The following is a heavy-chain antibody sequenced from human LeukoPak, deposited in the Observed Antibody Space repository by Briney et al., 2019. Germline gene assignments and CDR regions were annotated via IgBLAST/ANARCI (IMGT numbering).Heavy chain of an antibody. Sequence: GGSLRLSCAASGNYWMHWVRQAPGKGLVWVSHINSDGSWTGYADSVKGRFTISKDNAKNTVYLQMNNLRTEDTAVYYCVSFYETYWGRGTLVTVSS. CDR1: GNYW. J-gene: IGHJ4*02. CDR2: INSDGSWT. V-gene: IGHV3-74*01. D-gene: IGHD2-2*01. CDR3: VSFYETY.